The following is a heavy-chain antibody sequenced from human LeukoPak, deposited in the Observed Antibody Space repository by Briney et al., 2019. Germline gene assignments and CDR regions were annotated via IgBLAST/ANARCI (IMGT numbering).Heavy chain of an antibody. V-gene: IGHV4-59*08. CDR3: ARHTGGRRSYDY. CDR2: ISYSGSP. CDR1: GDSISDKY. D-gene: IGHD1-1*01. Sequence: SETLSLTRRVSGDSISDKYWSWIRQPPGKGLEWIGYISYSGSPNYNPSLRGRVIISVDTSKTQFSLKLSSVTAADTAVYYCARHTGGRRSYDYWGQGTLVTVSS. J-gene: IGHJ4*02.